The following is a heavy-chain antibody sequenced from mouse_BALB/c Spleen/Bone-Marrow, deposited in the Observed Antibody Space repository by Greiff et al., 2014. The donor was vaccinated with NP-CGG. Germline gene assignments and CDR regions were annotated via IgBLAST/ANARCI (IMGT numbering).Heavy chain of an antibody. Sequence: EVKLMESGGGLVQPGGSLKLSCATSGFTFSDYYMYWVRQTPEKRLEWVAYISNGGGSTYYPDTVKGRFTISRDNAKNTLYLQMSRLKSEDTAMYYCARQGTYYGYDPFAYWGQGTLVTVS. D-gene: IGHD2-9*01. CDR1: GFTFSDYY. V-gene: IGHV5-12*02. CDR2: ISNGGGST. CDR3: ARQGTYYGYDPFAY. J-gene: IGHJ3*01.